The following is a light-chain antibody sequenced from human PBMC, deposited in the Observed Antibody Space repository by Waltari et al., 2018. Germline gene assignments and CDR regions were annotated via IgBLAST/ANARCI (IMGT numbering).Light chain of an antibody. Sequence: EIVLTQSPGTLSLSPGEGATLPCRASLSVNSYLAWYQQKPGQAPRPLFYGAATRAPGMPDRFSGSGSGTDFTLTITRLEPEDFAVYYCQQYGSSPPDTFGGGTKVEIE. V-gene: IGKV3-20*01. CDR2: GAA. J-gene: IGKJ4*01. CDR1: LSVNSY. CDR3: QQYGSSPPDT.